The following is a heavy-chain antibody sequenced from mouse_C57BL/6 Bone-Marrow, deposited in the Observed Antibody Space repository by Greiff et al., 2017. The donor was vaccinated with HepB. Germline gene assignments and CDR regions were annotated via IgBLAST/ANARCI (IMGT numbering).Heavy chain of an antibody. D-gene: IGHD2-1*01. Sequence: VQLQQSGPELVKPGASVKISCKASGYTFTDYYMNWVKQSHGKSLEWIGDINPNNGGTSYNQKFKGKATLTVDKSSSPAYMELRSLTSEDSAVYYCARGGNYGGDYAMDYWGQGTSVTVSS. V-gene: IGHV1-26*01. J-gene: IGHJ4*01. CDR1: GYTFTDYY. CDR3: ARGGNYGGDYAMDY. CDR2: INPNNGGT.